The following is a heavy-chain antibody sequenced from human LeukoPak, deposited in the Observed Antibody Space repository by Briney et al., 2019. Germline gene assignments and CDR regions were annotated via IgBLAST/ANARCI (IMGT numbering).Heavy chain of an antibody. Sequence: GGSLRLSCAASGFTFSSYSMNWVRQAPGKGPEWVSSISSSSSYIYYADSVKGRFTISRDNAKNSLYLQMNSLRAEDTAVYFCARYYSYSGSYCLDYWGQGTLVTVSS. D-gene: IGHD3-10*01. CDR2: ISSSSSYI. CDR3: ARYYSYSGSYCLDY. V-gene: IGHV3-21*01. J-gene: IGHJ4*02. CDR1: GFTFSSYS.